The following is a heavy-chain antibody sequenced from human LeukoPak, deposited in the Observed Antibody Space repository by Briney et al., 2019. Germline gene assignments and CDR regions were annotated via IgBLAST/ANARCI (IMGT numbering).Heavy chain of an antibody. V-gene: IGHV3-7*01. CDR3: VRNHLDW. J-gene: IGHJ4*02. CDR2: INPDGSVK. Sequence: PGGSLRLSCAVSGFTINSLWMSWVRQAPGKGLEWVANINPDGSVKYYMDFVEGRFTISRDNAMNSLYLEMNSLRAEDTAVYYCVRNHLDWWGQGTLVTVSS. CDR1: GFTINSLW.